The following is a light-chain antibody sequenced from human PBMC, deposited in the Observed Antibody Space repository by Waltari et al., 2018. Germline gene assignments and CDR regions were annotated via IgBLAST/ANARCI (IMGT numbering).Light chain of an antibody. CDR2: VNSDGSH. CDR1: SGHSSNI. Sequence: QLVLTQSPSASASLGASVKLTCTLSSGHSSNIIAWHQQQPEKGPRYLMKVNSDGSHSKGDEIPDRFSGSRSGAERYLAIASLQSEDEADYYCQTGGHGTWVFGGGTKLTVL. J-gene: IGLJ3*02. CDR3: QTGGHGTWV. V-gene: IGLV4-69*01.